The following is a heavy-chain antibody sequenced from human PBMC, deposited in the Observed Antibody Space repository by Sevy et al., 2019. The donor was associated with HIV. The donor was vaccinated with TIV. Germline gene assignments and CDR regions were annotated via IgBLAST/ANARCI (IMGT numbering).Heavy chain of an antibody. CDR3: ARGTMVYAIVNYYGMDV. Sequence: GGSLRLSCAASGFTFSSYSMHWVRQAPGKGLEWVSSISSSSSYIYYADSVKGRFTISRDNAKNSLYLQMNSLRAEDTAVYYCARGTMVYAIVNYYGMDVWGQGTTVTVSS. V-gene: IGHV3-21*01. CDR2: ISSSSSYI. D-gene: IGHD2-8*01. CDR1: GFTFSSYS. J-gene: IGHJ6*02.